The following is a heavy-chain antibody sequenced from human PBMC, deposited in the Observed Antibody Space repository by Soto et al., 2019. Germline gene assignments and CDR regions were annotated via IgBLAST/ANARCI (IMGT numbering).Heavy chain of an antibody. J-gene: IGHJ5*02. V-gene: IGHV4-39*01. CDR2: IYYSGST. CDR1: GGSISSSSYY. CDR3: ARSSSSWYWWFDP. Sequence: SETLSLTCTVSGGSISSSSYYWGWIRQPPGKGLEWIGSIYYSGSTYYNPSLKSRVTISVDTSKNQLSPKLSSVTAADTAVYYCARSSSSWYWWFDPWGQGTLVTVS. D-gene: IGHD6-13*01.